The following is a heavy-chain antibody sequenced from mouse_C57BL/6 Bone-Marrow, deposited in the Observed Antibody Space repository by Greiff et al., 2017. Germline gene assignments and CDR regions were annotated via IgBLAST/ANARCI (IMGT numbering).Heavy chain of an antibody. CDR3: ARGLGGAMDY. Sequence: EVQLVESGGGLVKPGGSLKLSCAASGFTFSDYGMHWVRQAPEKGLEWVAYISSGSSTIYYADTVKGRFTISRDNAKNTLSLQMTSLRSEDTAMYYCARGLGGAMDYWGQGTSVTVSS. D-gene: IGHD4-1*01. CDR2: ISSGSSTI. V-gene: IGHV5-17*01. CDR1: GFTFSDYG. J-gene: IGHJ4*01.